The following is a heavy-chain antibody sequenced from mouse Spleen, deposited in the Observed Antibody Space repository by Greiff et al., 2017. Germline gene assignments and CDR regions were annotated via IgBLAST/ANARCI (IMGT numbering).Heavy chain of an antibody. CDR3: ARYGGDYDGFAY. J-gene: IGHJ3*01. V-gene: IGHV7-3*01. D-gene: IGHD2-4*01. Sequence: EVMLVESGGGLVQPGGSLSLSCAASGFTFTDYYMSWVRQPPGKALEWLGFIRNKANGYTTEYSASVKGRFTISRDNSQSILYLQMNALRAEDSATYYCARYGGDYDGFAYWGQGTLVTVSA. CDR1: GFTFTDYY. CDR2: IRNKANGYTT.